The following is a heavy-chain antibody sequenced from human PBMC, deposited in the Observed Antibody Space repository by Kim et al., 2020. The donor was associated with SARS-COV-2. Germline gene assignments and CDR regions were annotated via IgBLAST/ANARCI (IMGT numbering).Heavy chain of an antibody. J-gene: IGHJ5*02. D-gene: IGHD2-15*01. V-gene: IGHV1-24*01. CDR3: ALSECSAGSFHWFDP. CDR2: FDAEDGET. Sequence: ASVKVSCKLSGYSFIELSIHWVRQAPGKGLEWMGGFDAEDGETIYAQKFQGRVTLTEDPSSDTVYMQLSRLTSEDTAIYYCALSECSAGSFHWFDPWGQG. CDR1: GYSFIELS.